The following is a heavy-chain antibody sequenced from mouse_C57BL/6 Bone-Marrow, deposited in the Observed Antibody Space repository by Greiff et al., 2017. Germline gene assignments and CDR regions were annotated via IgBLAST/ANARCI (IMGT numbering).Heavy chain of an antibody. CDR1: GFTFSSYP. J-gene: IGHJ4*01. D-gene: IGHD6-1*01. V-gene: IGHV5-4*03. CDR2: ISDGGSYT. CDR3: ARTLYYYAMDY. Sequence: EVKLMESGGGLVKPGGSLKLSCAASGFTFSSYPMSWVRQTPDKRLEVVATISDGGSYTYYPDNVKGRFTISRDNAKNNLYLQMSHLKSEDTAMYYCARTLYYYAMDYWGQGTSVTVSS.